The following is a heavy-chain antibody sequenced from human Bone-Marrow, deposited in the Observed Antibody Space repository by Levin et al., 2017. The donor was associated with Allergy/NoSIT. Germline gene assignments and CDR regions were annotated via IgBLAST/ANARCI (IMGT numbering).Heavy chain of an antibody. J-gene: IGHJ4*02. Sequence: GGSLRLSCAASGFTFSTYSMNWVRQAPGKGLEWVSYISSSSSTIYYADSVKGRFTISRDNAKNSLYLQMNNLRDEDTAVYYCARDPATSGYYPDYWGQGTPVTVSS. D-gene: IGHD1-26*01. CDR2: ISSSSSTI. CDR3: ARDPATSGYYPDY. CDR1: GFTFSTYS. V-gene: IGHV3-48*02.